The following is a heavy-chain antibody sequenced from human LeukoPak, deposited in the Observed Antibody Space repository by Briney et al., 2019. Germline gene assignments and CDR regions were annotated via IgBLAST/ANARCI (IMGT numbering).Heavy chain of an antibody. D-gene: IGHD2-2*02. CDR1: GGTFSSYA. V-gene: IGHV1-69*13. CDR3: AGTPAALLWWFDP. CDR2: IIPIFGTA. J-gene: IGHJ5*02. Sequence: GASVKVSCKASGGTFSSYAISWVRQAPGQGLEWMGGIIPIFGTANYAQKFQGRVTITADESTSTAYMELSSLRSEDTAVYYCAGTPAALLWWFDPWGQGTLVTVSS.